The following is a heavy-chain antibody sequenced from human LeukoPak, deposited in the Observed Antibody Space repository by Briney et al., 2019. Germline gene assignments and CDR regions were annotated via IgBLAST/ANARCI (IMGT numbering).Heavy chain of an antibody. CDR1: GFTFSSYS. V-gene: IGHV3-48*01. CDR2: ISSGSSII. Sequence: PGGSLRLSCAASGFTFSSYSMNWVRQAPGKGLEWVSYISSGSSIIYYADSVKGRFTISRDNAKNSLYLQMNSLRAEDTAVYYCARELRYYYGSGYWGQGTLVTVSS. CDR3: ARELRYYYGSGY. J-gene: IGHJ4*02. D-gene: IGHD3-10*01.